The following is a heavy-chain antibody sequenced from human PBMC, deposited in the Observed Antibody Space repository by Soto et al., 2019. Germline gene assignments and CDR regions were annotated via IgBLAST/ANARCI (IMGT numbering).Heavy chain of an antibody. V-gene: IGHV4-61*01. CDR3: ARSEDSSSRRYYYYYYGMDV. J-gene: IGHJ6*02. D-gene: IGHD6-6*01. Sequence: SETLSLTCTVSCGSVSSGSYYWSWIRQPPGKGLEWIGYIYYSGSTNYNPSLKSRVTISVDTSKNQFSLKLSSVTAADTAVYYCARSEDSSSRRYYYYYYGMDVWGQGTTVTVSS. CDR1: CGSVSSGSYY. CDR2: IYYSGST.